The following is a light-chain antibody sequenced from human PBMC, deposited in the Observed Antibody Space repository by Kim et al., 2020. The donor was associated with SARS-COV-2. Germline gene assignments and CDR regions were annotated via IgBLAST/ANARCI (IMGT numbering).Light chain of an antibody. V-gene: IGLV3-19*01. Sequence: AWGQTVRITCQGDSLRRSYASWYQQKPGHAPVLVMYGKNNRPSGVPDRFSGSSSGNTTSLTITGAQAEDEADYYCNSRDSSGNSYVFGTGTKVTVL. CDR3: NSRDSSGNSYV. CDR2: GKN. J-gene: IGLJ1*01. CDR1: SLRRSY.